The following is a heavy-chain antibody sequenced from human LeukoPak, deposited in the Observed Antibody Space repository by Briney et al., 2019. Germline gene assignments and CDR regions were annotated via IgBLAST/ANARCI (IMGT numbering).Heavy chain of an antibody. J-gene: IGHJ4*02. D-gene: IGHD3-10*01. Sequence: AASVKVSCKASGGTLSSYAISWVRQAPGQGLEWMGRIIPIFGIANYAQKFQGGVTITADKSTSTAYMELSRLRSDDTAVYYCARGPLLWFGGVKIPFDYWGQGTLVTVSS. V-gene: IGHV1-69*04. CDR2: IIPIFGIA. CDR3: ARGPLLWFGGVKIPFDY. CDR1: GGTLSSYA.